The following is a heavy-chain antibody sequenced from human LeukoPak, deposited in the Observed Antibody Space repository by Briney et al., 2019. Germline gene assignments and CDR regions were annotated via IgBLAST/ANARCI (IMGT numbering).Heavy chain of an antibody. CDR2: INPSAGST. CDR3: VRNLMQFTGLAY. Sequence: GASVNVSCKASGDTFTTSHMHWVRQAPGQGLEWMGKINPSAGSTTYAQQFQGRVSMTRDLSMSTVYMELSSLRSEDTAVYYCVRNLMQFTGLAYWGQGTLVTVSS. D-gene: IGHD2-8*02. CDR1: GDTFTTSH. J-gene: IGHJ4*02. V-gene: IGHV1-46*01.